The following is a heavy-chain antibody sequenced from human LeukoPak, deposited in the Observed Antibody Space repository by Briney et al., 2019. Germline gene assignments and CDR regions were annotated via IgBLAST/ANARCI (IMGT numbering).Heavy chain of an antibody. J-gene: IGHJ4*02. CDR2: IYYSGSS. Sequence: SETLSLTCTVSGGSIISYYWSWIRQPPGKGLEWIGYIYYSGSSNYNPSLKTRVTISVDTFKNQFSLKLSSVTAADTAVYYCARDRHKYNYDGSGYPPYWGQGTLVTVSS. V-gene: IGHV4-59*01. D-gene: IGHD3-22*01. CDR1: GGSIISYY. CDR3: ARDRHKYNYDGSGYPPY.